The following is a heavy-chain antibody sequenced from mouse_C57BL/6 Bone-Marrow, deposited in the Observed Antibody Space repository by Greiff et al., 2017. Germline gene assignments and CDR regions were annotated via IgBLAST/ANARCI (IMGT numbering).Heavy chain of an antibody. CDR2: INPNNGGT. CDR3: ARVGYYGSPFAY. J-gene: IGHJ3*01. D-gene: IGHD1-1*01. Sequence: EVQLQQSGPELVKPGASVKISCKASGYTFTDYYMNWVKQSHGKSLEWIGDINPNNGGTSYNQQFKGKATLTVDKSSSTAYMELRSLTSEDSAVYYCARVGYYGSPFAYWGQGTLVTVSA. V-gene: IGHV1-26*01. CDR1: GYTFTDYY.